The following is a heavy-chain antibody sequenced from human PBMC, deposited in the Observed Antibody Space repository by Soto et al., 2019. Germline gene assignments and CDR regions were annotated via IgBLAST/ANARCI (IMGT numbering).Heavy chain of an antibody. CDR3: ARRWRDGFDY. D-gene: IGHD3-3*01. Sequence: PGGSLRLSCAASGFTFSTYDMAWVRRGIGKGLEWVSVIGPTGDTYYPDSVKGRFTISRENAKDSLYLQMNSLTAGDTAVYYCARRWRDGFDYWGQGTLVTVSS. CDR1: GFTFSTYD. CDR2: IGPTGDT. V-gene: IGHV3-13*04. J-gene: IGHJ4*02.